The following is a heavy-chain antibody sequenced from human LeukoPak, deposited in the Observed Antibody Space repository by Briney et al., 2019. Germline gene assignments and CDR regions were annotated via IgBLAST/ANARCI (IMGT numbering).Heavy chain of an antibody. CDR2: IWYDGSNK. J-gene: IGHJ6*02. V-gene: IGHV3-33*01. CDR1: GFTFSNYG. Sequence: GGSLRLSCAASGFTFSNYGMHWVRQAPGKGLEWVAVIWYDGSNKYYPDSVKGRFTISRDNSKNTLYLLMNSLRAEDTAVYFCARYCITPSCQDDNSCCGMDVWGQGTTVTVSS. D-gene: IGHD2-2*01. CDR3: ARYCITPSCQDDNSCCGMDV.